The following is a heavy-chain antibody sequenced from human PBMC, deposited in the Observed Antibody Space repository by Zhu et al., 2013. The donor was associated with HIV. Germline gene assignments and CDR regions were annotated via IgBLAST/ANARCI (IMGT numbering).Heavy chain of an antibody. J-gene: IGHJ4*02. V-gene: IGHV1-69*01. CDR1: GGTFSNYT. CDR3: AREDWNYYDSSGYYGY. CDR2: IIPIFGTA. D-gene: IGHD3-22*01. Sequence: QVQLVQSGAEVKKPGSSVKVSCKASGGTFSNYTITWVRQAPGQGPEWMGGIIPIFGTANYAQKFQGRVTITADESTSTAYMELSSLRSEDTAVYYCAREDWNYYDSSGYYGYWGQGTLGHRLL.